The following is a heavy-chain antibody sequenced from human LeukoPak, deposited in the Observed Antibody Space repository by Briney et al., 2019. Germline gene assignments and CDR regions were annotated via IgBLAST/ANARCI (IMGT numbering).Heavy chain of an antibody. Sequence: GGSLRLSCAASGFTFSGYAMNWVRQAPGKGLEWVSLIFASGSTTKYAYSGKGRFTISRDNSKNTLYLQMNSLRGEDTAVYYCAKDLRPDCINDFDHWGQGTLVTVSS. J-gene: IGHJ4*02. D-gene: IGHD2-15*01. CDR2: IFASGSTT. V-gene: IGHV3-23*05. CDR1: GFTFSGYA. CDR3: AKDLRPDCINDFDH.